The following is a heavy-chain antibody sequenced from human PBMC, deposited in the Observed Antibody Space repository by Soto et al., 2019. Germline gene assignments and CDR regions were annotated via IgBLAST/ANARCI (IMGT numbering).Heavy chain of an antibody. Sequence: GGSLRLSCAASGFTFSDYYMSWIRQAPGKGLEWVSYISSSGSTIYYADSVKGRFTISRDNAKNSLYLQMNSLRAEDTAVYYCARDLTPLYYDFWSGSMRVEYWFDPWGQGTLVTVSS. J-gene: IGHJ5*02. CDR2: ISSSGSTI. V-gene: IGHV3-11*01. D-gene: IGHD3-3*01. CDR3: ARDLTPLYYDFWSGSMRVEYWFDP. CDR1: GFTFSDYY.